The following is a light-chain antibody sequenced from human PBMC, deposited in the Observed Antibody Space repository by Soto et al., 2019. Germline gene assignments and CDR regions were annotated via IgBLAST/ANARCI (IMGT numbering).Light chain of an antibody. Sequence: EIVLTQSPGTLSLSPGERATLSCRASQSVSSSYLTWYQQKPGQAPRLLIYGASSRATGIPDRFSGSGSGTDFTLSISRLEPEDFAVYYCQQYGSSPGRVTFGRGTKVDIK. J-gene: IGKJ3*01. CDR3: QQYGSSPGRVT. CDR1: QSVSSSY. CDR2: GAS. V-gene: IGKV3-20*01.